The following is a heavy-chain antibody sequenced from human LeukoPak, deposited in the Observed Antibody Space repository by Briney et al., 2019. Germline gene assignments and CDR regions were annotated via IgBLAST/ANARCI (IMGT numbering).Heavy chain of an antibody. Sequence: PSQTLSLTCTVSGGSISSGGYYWSWIRQPPGKGLEWIGYIYHSGSTYYNPSLKSRVTISVDTSKNQFSLKLSSVTAADTAVYYCARAYCSGGSCYSTAFDIWGQGTMVTVSS. CDR1: GGSISSGGYY. V-gene: IGHV4-30-2*01. CDR2: IYHSGST. D-gene: IGHD2-15*01. CDR3: ARAYCSGGSCYSTAFDI. J-gene: IGHJ3*02.